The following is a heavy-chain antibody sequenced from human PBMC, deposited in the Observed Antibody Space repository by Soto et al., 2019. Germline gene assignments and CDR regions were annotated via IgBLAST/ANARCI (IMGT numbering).Heavy chain of an antibody. J-gene: IGHJ6*02. D-gene: IGHD3-3*01. CDR3: ARGLDFWSGYYDQYYYGLDV. Sequence: PGGSLRLSCAASGFTFSSYWMHWVRQVPGEGLVWVSRIKSDASTIMYADSVKGRFTISRDNSKSTLYFQMNSLRAEDTAVYYCARGLDFWSGYYDQYYYGLDVWGQGTTVTVSS. CDR1: GFTFSSYW. CDR2: IKSDASTI. V-gene: IGHV3-74*03.